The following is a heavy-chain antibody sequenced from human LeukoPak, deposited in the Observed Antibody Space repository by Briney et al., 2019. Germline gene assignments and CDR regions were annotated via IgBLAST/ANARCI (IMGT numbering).Heavy chain of an antibody. Sequence: SETLSLTCTVSGGSISSSNYYWGWIRQPPGKGLEWIGSTYYSGSTYYNPSLKSRVTISVDTSKNQFSLKLSSVTAADTAVYYCARQTYYYDSSGYYYEEYFHHWGQGTLVTVSS. J-gene: IGHJ1*01. D-gene: IGHD3-22*01. CDR2: TYYSGST. CDR1: GGSISSSNYY. CDR3: ARQTYYYDSSGYYYEEYFHH. V-gene: IGHV4-39*01.